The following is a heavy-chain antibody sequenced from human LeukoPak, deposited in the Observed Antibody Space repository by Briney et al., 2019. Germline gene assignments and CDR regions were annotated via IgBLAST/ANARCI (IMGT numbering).Heavy chain of an antibody. CDR3: ARDQRQTYYDFWSGYLPDNWFDP. Sequence: ASVKVSCKASGYTFTSYYMHWMRHAPAQGLEWMGIINPSGGSKSYAQKLQGRVTMTRDMSTSTVYMELSSLRSEDTAVYYCARDQRQTYYDFWSGYLPDNWFDPWGQGTLVTVSS. D-gene: IGHD3-3*01. CDR2: INPSGGSK. J-gene: IGHJ5*02. CDR1: GYTFTSYY. V-gene: IGHV1-46*01.